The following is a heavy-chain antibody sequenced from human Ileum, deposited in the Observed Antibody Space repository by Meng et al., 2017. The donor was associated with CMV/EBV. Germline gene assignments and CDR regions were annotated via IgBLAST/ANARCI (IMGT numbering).Heavy chain of an antibody. CDR2: ISWNSGYI. Sequence: SLKTSCAAPGFTFDDYAMHRVRQAPGKGLEWVSGISWNSGYIGYADSVKGRFTISRDNAKNSLYLQMNSLRGEDTALYYCAKDLRGSSGWYFDYWGQGTLVTVSS. J-gene: IGHJ4*02. CDR3: AKDLRGSSGWYFDY. D-gene: IGHD6-19*01. V-gene: IGHV3-9*01. CDR1: GFTFDDYA.